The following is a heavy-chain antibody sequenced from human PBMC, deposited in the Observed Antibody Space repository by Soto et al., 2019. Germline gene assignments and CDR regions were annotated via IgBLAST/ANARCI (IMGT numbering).Heavy chain of an antibody. D-gene: IGHD3-22*01. V-gene: IGHV3-30*18. J-gene: IGHJ4*01. CDR2: ISYDGSNK. CDR1: GFIFRSYG. Sequence: PGGSLRLSCAASGFIFRSYGMHWVRQAPGKGLEWVAAISYDGSNKFYVDPVKGRFTISRDNSKNTVDLQMNSLRVEDTAVFYCAKDTYYHDSNDHYPFDYWGQRTLVIVSS. CDR3: AKDTYYHDSNDHYPFDY.